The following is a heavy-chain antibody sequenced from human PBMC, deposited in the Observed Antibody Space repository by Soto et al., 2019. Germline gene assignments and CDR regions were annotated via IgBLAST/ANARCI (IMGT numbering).Heavy chain of an antibody. Sequence: PEGSLRLSFAAPGFTFSSYDMHWVRQATGKGLEWVSAIGSAGDTYYPGSVKGLFTISRENAKNSLYLQINSLRAGDTAVYYCAREGGYCDSTSCYSYGMHXWGQGTTFPVS. V-gene: IGHV3-13*01. CDR2: IGSAGDT. J-gene: IGHJ6*02. CDR1: GFTFSSYD. CDR3: AREGGYCDSTSCYSYGMHX. D-gene: IGHD2-2*01.